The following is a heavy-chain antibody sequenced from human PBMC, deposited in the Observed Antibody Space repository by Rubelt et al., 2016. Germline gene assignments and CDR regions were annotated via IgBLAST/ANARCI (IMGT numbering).Heavy chain of an antibody. Sequence: QVQLVQSGAEVKKPGASVKVSCKASGYTFTSYGISWVRQSPGQGLEWMGWISAYNGNKNYDKKLQGRVTLTKDTSTGTAYMELRSLRSADTAVYYCARDRIRIAARQGWYFDLWGRGTLVTVSS. D-gene: IGHD6-6*01. CDR1: GYTFTSYG. V-gene: IGHV1-18*01. CDR2: ISAYNGNK. CDR3: ARDRIRIAARQGWYFDL. J-gene: IGHJ2*01.